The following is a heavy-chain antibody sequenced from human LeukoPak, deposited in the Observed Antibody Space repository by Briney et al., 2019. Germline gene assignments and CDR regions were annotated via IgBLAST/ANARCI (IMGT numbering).Heavy chain of an antibody. Sequence: GASVRVSCKTSGYTFTNYVINWVRQATGQGLEWMGWMNPNSGNTGYAQKFQGRVTMTRNTSISTAYMELSSLRSEDTAVYYCASPHCSSTDCHPPEWFAPGGQGPLVTVSS. CDR2: MNPNSGNT. J-gene: IGHJ5*02. CDR1: GYTFTNYV. CDR3: ASPHCSSTDCHPPEWFAP. V-gene: IGHV1-8*01. D-gene: IGHD2-2*01.